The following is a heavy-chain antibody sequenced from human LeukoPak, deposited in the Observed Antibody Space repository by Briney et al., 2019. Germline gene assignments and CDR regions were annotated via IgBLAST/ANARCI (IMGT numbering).Heavy chain of an antibody. J-gene: IGHJ6*03. CDR1: GGSISSSNW. Sequence: SGTLSLTCAVSGGSISSSNWWSWVRQPPGKGLEWIGEIYHSGSTNYNPSLKSRVTISVDKSKNQFSLKLSSVTAADTAVYYCARDAPRGYCSGGSCYVGSMDYYYYYMDVWGKGTTVTVSS. V-gene: IGHV4-4*02. CDR2: IYHSGST. D-gene: IGHD2-15*01. CDR3: ARDAPRGYCSGGSCYVGSMDYYYYYMDV.